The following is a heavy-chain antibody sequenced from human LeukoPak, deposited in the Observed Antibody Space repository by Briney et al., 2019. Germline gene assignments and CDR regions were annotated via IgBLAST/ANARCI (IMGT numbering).Heavy chain of an antibody. CDR3: AKGVKSSGWYPQIDY. D-gene: IGHD6-19*01. J-gene: IGHJ4*02. V-gene: IGHV3-23*01. CDR1: GFTFSSYA. Sequence: GGSLRLSCAASGFTFSSYAMSWVRQAPGKGLEWVSAISDSGGSTYYADSVKGRFTISRDNSKNTLYLQMNSLRAEDTAVYYCAKGVKSSGWYPQIDYWGQGTLVTVSS. CDR2: ISDSGGST.